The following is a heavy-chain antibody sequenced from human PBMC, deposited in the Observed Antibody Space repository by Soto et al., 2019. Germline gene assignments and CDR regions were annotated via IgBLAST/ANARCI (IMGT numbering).Heavy chain of an antibody. CDR3: ARVKDYDFWSGYFPYYYGVDV. CDR1: KFTFRSYW. Sequence: PGGSLRLSCAASKFTFRSYWMSWVRQAPGKGLEWVANINQDGSEKYYVDSVKGRFTISRDNAKNSLYLQMNSLRAEDTAVYSCARVKDYDFWSGYFPYYYGVDVWGQGTTVTVSS. CDR2: INQDGSEK. J-gene: IGHJ6*02. V-gene: IGHV3-7*03. D-gene: IGHD3-3*01.